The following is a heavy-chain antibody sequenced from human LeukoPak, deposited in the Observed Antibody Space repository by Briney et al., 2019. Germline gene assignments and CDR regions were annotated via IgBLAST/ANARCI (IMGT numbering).Heavy chain of an antibody. Sequence: SVKVSCKASGGTFSSYAISWVRQAPGQGLEWMGGIIPICGTANYAQKFQGRVTITADESTSTAYMELSSLRSEDTAVYYCAGTSSSWDYYYYYMVVWGKGTTVTISS. D-gene: IGHD6-13*01. J-gene: IGHJ6*03. CDR2: IIPICGTA. CDR3: AGTSSSWDYYYYYMVV. CDR1: GGTFSSYA. V-gene: IGHV1-69*13.